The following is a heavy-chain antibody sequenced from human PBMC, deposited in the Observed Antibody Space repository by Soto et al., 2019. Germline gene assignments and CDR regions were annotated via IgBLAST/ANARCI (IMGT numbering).Heavy chain of an antibody. CDR2: INSDGSST. D-gene: IGHD2-2*01. CDR3: GSYCSSTSCPDDHDAFDI. J-gene: IGHJ3*02. Sequence: GGSLRLSCAASGFTFSSYWMHWVRQAPGKGLVWVSRINSDGSSTSYADSVKGRFTISRDNAKNTLYLQMNSLRAEDTAVYYCGSYCSSTSCPDDHDAFDIWGQGTMVTVSS. CDR1: GFTFSSYW. V-gene: IGHV3-74*01.